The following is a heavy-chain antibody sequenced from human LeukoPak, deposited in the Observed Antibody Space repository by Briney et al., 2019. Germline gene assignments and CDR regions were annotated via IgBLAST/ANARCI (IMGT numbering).Heavy chain of an antibody. D-gene: IGHD5-18*01. J-gene: IGHJ5*02. V-gene: IGHV4-39*07. Sequence: SETLSLTCTVSGGSISSGGYYWSWIRQPPGKGLEWIGEINHSGSTNYNPSLKSRVTISVDTSKNQFSLKLSSVTAADTAVYYCARESRGTAMVTGSLNRFDPWGQGTLVTVSS. CDR2: INHSGST. CDR3: ARESRGTAMVTGSLNRFDP. CDR1: GGSISSGGYY.